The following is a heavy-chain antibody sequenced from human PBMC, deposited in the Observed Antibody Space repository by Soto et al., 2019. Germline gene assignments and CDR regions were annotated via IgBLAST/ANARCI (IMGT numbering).Heavy chain of an antibody. D-gene: IGHD3-10*02. CDR3: VHRLDVPGLAFDP. V-gene: IGHV2-5*01. CDR1: GFSLSASGAS. CDR2: IYWNDDK. J-gene: IGHJ5*02. Sequence: PTLVNPTQTLRLTCAFSGFSLSASGASVGWIRQPPGKALEWLAHIYWNDDKRYSPSLRSRLTISKDTSKNQVVLTFTNMDPADTGTYYCVHRLDVPGLAFDPWGQGTLVTVSS.